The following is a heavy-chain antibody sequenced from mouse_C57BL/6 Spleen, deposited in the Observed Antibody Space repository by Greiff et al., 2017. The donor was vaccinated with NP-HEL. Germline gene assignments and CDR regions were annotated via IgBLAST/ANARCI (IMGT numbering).Heavy chain of an antibody. J-gene: IGHJ1*03. V-gene: IGHV1-5*01. CDR2: IYPGNSDT. D-gene: IGHD2-2*01. CDR1: GYTFTSYW. Sequence: VQLQQSGTVLARPGASVKMSCKTSGYTFTSYWMHWVKQRPGQGLEWIGAIYPGNSDTSYNQKFKGKAKLTAVTSASTAYMELSSLTNEDSAVXYGTRYAYGYDGDWYFDVWGTGTTVTVSS. CDR3: TRYAYGYDGDWYFDV.